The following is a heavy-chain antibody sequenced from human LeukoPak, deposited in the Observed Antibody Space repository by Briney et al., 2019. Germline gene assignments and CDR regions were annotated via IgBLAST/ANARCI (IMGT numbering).Heavy chain of an antibody. J-gene: IGHJ3*02. CDR1: GGSISSGDYY. D-gene: IGHD3-16*02. CDR2: IYYSGST. CDR3: ASYMITFGGVIADAFDI. V-gene: IGHV4-30-4*08. Sequence: SQTLSLTCTVSGGSISSGDYYWSWIRQPPGKGLEWIGYIYYSGSTYYNPSLKSRVTISVDTSKNQFSLKLSSVTAADTAVYYCASYMITFGGVIADAFDIWAKGQWSPSLQ.